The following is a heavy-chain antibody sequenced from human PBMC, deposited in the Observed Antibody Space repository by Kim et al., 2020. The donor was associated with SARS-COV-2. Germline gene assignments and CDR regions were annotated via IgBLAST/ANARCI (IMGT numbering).Heavy chain of an antibody. CDR2: IYYSGST. V-gene: IGHV4-59*13. CDR1: GGSISSYY. Sequence: SETLSLTFTVSGGSISSYYWSWIRQPPGKGLEWIGYIYYSGSTNYNPSLKSRVTISVDTSKNQFSLKLSSVTAADTAVYYCARVHSNYPYYYYYGMDVWGQGTTVTVSS. J-gene: IGHJ6*02. D-gene: IGHD4-4*01. CDR3: ARVHSNYPYYYYYGMDV.